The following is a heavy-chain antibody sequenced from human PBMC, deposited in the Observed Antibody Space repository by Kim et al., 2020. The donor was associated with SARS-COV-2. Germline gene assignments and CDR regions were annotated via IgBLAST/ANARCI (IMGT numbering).Heavy chain of an antibody. D-gene: IGHD6-19*01. V-gene: IGHV3-30*18. CDR2: ISYDGSNK. Sequence: GGSLRLSCAASGFTFSSYGMHWVRQAPGKGLEWVAVISYDGSNKYYADSVKGRFTISRDNSKNTLYLQMNSLRAEDTAVYYCAKDHEVWGYSSGWYGGFVYYYYGMDVWGQGTTVPGSS. J-gene: IGHJ6*02. CDR3: AKDHEVWGYSSGWYGGFVYYYYGMDV. CDR1: GFTFSSYG.